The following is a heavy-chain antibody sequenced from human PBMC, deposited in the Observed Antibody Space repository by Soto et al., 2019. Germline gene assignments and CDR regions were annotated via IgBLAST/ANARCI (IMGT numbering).Heavy chain of an antibody. J-gene: IGHJ4*02. Sequence: GGSLRLSCAASGFTFSRYGMHWVRQAPGKGLEWVALIWNDGIRKVYVDSVKGRFTISRDNSKNTLDLQMNSLRAEDTAVYYCARDDDYDVNALDYWGPGTLVTVSS. CDR1: GFTFSRYG. CDR2: IWNDGIRK. D-gene: IGHD3-22*01. V-gene: IGHV3-33*01. CDR3: ARDDDYDVNALDY.